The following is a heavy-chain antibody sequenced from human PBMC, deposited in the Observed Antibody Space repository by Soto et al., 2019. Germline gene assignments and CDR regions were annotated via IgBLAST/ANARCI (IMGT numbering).Heavy chain of an antibody. CDR2: INHSGST. Sequence: QVQLQQWGAGLLKPSETLSLTCAVYGGSFSGYYWSWIRQPPGQGLEWIGEINHSGSTNYNPSLKSRVTISVDTSKNQFSLKLSSVTAADTAVYYCARRRWLPLRGYFDYWGQGTLVTVSS. D-gene: IGHD5-12*01. CDR3: ARRRWLPLRGYFDY. CDR1: GGSFSGYY. V-gene: IGHV4-34*01. J-gene: IGHJ4*02.